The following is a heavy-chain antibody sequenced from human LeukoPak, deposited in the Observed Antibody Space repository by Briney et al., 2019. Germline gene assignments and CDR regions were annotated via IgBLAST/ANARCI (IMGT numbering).Heavy chain of an antibody. CDR2: IKEDATES. J-gene: IGHJ4*02. V-gene: IGHV3-7*01. CDR3: VRDRGWYHFDL. D-gene: IGHD3-10*01. Sequence: GGSLRLSCAASGFSFGSYWMTWICQAPGKGLEWVAHIKEDATESRSADSVKGRFSISRDNTKNSLFLQLNSLRTEDTAVYYCVRDRGWYHFDLWGQGTLVTVSS. CDR1: GFSFGSYW.